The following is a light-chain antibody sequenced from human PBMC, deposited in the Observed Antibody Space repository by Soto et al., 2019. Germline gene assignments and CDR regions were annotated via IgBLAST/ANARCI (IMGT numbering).Light chain of an antibody. CDR1: QSISSW. V-gene: IGKV1-5*01. CDR2: DAS. Sequence: DLQMTQSPSTLSASVGDRVTITCRASQSISSWLAWYQQKPGKAPKLLIYDASSLESGVPSRFSGSGSGTEFTLTISSLQPDDFAIYYCQQYNSYWTFGQGTKVEIK. J-gene: IGKJ1*01. CDR3: QQYNSYWT.